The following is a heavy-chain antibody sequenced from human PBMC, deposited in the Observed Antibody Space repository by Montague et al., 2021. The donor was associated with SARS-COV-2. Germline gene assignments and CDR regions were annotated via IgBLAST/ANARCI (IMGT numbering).Heavy chain of an antibody. Sequence: SETLSLTCTVSGGSISSSNYYWGWIRQPPGKGLEWIGNMYYSGSTYYNPSLKSRVTISISTSKNQFSLKLSSVTAADTAVYYCARDDIVLQGVTKGMDVWGQGTTDTVSS. CDR3: ARDDIVLQGVTKGMDV. V-gene: IGHV4-39*07. J-gene: IGHJ6*02. CDR2: MYYSGST. CDR1: GGSISSSNYY. D-gene: IGHD3-10*01.